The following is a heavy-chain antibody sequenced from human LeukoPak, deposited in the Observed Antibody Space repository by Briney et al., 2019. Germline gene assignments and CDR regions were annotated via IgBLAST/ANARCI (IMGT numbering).Heavy chain of an antibody. CDR2: ISWHGSTT. CDR1: GFTFSTYA. D-gene: IGHD3-22*01. V-gene: IGHV3-43*01. CDR3: AKDIGDSIGYNYFDS. J-gene: IGHJ4*02. Sequence: GGSLRLSCVASGFTFSTYAMNWVRQAPGKGLEWVSVISWHGSTTKYADSVRGRFTISRDNPKNSLSLQMNSLRPEDTALYYCAKDIGDSIGYNYFDSWGQGTLVTVSS.